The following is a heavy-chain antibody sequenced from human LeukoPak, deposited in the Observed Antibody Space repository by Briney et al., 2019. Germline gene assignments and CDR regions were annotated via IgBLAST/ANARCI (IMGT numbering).Heavy chain of an antibody. D-gene: IGHD6-13*01. Sequence: GGSLRLSCAASGFTVSGYWMSWVRRAPGKGLEWVANIKQDGDEKYYVDSVKGRFTISRDNAKNSLYLQMNSLRAEDTAVYYCARDRGIAAAGLTTIFDYWGQGTLVTVSS. CDR2: IKQDGDEK. V-gene: IGHV3-7*01. CDR3: ARDRGIAAAGLTTIFDY. J-gene: IGHJ4*02. CDR1: GFTVSGYW.